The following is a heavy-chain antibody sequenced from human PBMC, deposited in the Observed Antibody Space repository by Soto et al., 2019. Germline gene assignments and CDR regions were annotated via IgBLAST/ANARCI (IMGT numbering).Heavy chain of an antibody. J-gene: IGHJ2*01. Sequence: QVQLRESGPGLVKSSETLSLTCTVSGASIRSYYWSWIRQPPGKGLEWIGYIYYSGSTNYNTALKSRVTISVDTSKGQFSLKLSSVTAADTAVYYCARPWTTRNYDKSYFDLWGRGTLVTVSS. D-gene: IGHD3-22*01. CDR2: IYYSGST. V-gene: IGHV4-59*01. CDR3: ARPWTTRNYDKSYFDL. CDR1: GASIRSYY.